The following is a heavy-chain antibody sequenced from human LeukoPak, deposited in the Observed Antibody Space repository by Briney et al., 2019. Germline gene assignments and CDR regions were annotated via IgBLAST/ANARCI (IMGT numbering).Heavy chain of an antibody. V-gene: IGHV1-69*13. J-gene: IGHJ5*02. CDR1: GGTFSSYA. CDR3: ARTSPPDYGGNSEFDP. D-gene: IGHD4-23*01. CDR2: IIPIFGTA. Sequence: SVKVSCKASGGTFSSYAISWVGQAPGQGLEWMGGIIPIFGTANYAQKFQGRVTITADESTSTAYMELSSLRSEDTAVYYCARTSPPDYGGNSEFDPWGQGTLVTVSS.